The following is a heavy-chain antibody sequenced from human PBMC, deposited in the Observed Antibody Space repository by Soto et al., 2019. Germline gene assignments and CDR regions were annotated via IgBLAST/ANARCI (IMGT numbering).Heavy chain of an antibody. J-gene: IGHJ4*02. D-gene: IGHD1-7*01. CDR3: ASGTPQPGVDY. CDR2: IKEDGREM. CDR1: GFNFRSYW. V-gene: IGHV3-7*03. Sequence: EVQLVESGGGLVQPGGSLRLACAASGFNFRSYWMNWVRQAPGKGLEWVANIKEDGREMHYVDSVKGRFTVSRDNAKNSLYLQMNSLRDEDTAVYYCASGTPQPGVDYWGLGTLVTVSS.